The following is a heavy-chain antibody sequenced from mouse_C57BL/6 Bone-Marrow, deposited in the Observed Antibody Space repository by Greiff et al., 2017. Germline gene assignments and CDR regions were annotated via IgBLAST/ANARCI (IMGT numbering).Heavy chain of an antibody. CDR3: ARRGYYGHFDY. D-gene: IGHD1-1*01. CDR1: GFTFSSYG. Sequence: EVKLVESGGDLVKPGGSLKLSCAASGFTFSSYGMSWVRQTPDQRLEWVATISSGGSYTYYPDSVKGRVTISRDNAKNTQYLQMSSLKSEDTAMYYCARRGYYGHFDYWGQGTTLTVSS. J-gene: IGHJ2*01. CDR2: ISSGGSYT. V-gene: IGHV5-6*01.